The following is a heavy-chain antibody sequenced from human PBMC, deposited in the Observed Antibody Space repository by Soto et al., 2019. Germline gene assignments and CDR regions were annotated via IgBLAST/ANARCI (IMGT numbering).Heavy chain of an antibody. CDR2: IYYSGST. CDR3: ARVGVDRYYYYYMDV. CDR1: GGSISSGGYY. D-gene: IGHD2-8*01. V-gene: IGHV4-31*03. Sequence: SETLSLTCTVSGGSISSGGYYWSWIRQHPGKGLEWIGYIYYSGSTYYNPSLKSRVTISVDTSKNQFSLKLSSVTAADTAVYYCARVGVDRYYYYYMDVWGKGTTVTVSS. J-gene: IGHJ6*03.